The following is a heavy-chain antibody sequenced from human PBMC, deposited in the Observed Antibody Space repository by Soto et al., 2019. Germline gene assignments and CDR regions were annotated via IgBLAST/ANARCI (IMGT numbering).Heavy chain of an antibody. CDR2: ISYDGSNK. V-gene: IGHV3-30-3*01. CDR3: ARVGANYYYYGMDV. CDR1: GFTFSSYA. Sequence: GGALRLSCAASGFTFSSYAMHWVRQAPGKGLEWVAVISYDGSNKYYADSVKGRFTISRDNSKNTLYLQMNSLRAEDTAVYYCARVGANYYYYGMDVWGQGTTVTASS. J-gene: IGHJ6*02. D-gene: IGHD3-16*01.